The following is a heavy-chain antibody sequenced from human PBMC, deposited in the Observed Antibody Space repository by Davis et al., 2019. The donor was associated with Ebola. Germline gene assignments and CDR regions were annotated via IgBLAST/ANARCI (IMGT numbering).Heavy chain of an antibody. CDR1: GFTFGDYA. J-gene: IGHJ4*02. D-gene: IGHD3-10*01. CDR3: ASIDGSFDY. Sequence: GESLKISCTASGFTFGDYAMSWVRQAPGKGLEWVSAISGSGGSTYYADSVKGRFTISRDNSKNTLYLQMNSLRAEDTAVYYCASIDGSFDYWGQGTLVTVSS. V-gene: IGHV3-23*01. CDR2: ISGSGGST.